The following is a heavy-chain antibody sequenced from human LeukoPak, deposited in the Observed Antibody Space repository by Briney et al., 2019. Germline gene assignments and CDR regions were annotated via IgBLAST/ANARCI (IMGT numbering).Heavy chain of an antibody. Sequence: ASVKVSCKASGYTFTSYGISWVRQAPGQGLEWMGWISAYNGNTNYAQKLQGRVTMTTDTSTSTAYMELRSLRSDDTAVYYCARDVLRYFDWLKSRVCWFDPWGQGTLVTVSS. CDR1: GYTFTSYG. CDR3: ARDVLRYFDWLKSRVCWFDP. CDR2: ISAYNGNT. V-gene: IGHV1-18*01. D-gene: IGHD3-9*01. J-gene: IGHJ5*02.